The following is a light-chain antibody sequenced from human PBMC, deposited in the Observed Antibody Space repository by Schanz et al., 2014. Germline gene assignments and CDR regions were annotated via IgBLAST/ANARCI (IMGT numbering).Light chain of an antibody. CDR3: QQYAESPRYT. CDR1: QSVTSNY. V-gene: IGKV3-20*01. J-gene: IGKJ2*01. CDR2: GAS. Sequence: EIVLTQSPGSLSLSPGEGVTLSCRASQSVTSNYLAWYQQNPGQAPRLLIYGASNRATGTPDRFSGSGSGTDFTLTISRLEPEDFAVYYCQQYAESPRYTFGQGTKLEIK.